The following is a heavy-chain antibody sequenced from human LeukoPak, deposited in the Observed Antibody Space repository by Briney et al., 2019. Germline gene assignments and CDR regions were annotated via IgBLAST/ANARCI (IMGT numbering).Heavy chain of an antibody. Sequence: AGGSLRLSCAASGFSFSTYAMSWVRQAPGKGLEWVSSIGGGGTNTYYADSVKGRFTISRDNSKNTLYLQMNSLRAEDTAVYHCAKQGTGSYLDHWGQGTLVTVSS. D-gene: IGHD2-8*02. CDR1: GFSFSTYA. J-gene: IGHJ4*02. CDR3: AKQGTGSYLDH. V-gene: IGHV3-23*01. CDR2: IGGGGTNT.